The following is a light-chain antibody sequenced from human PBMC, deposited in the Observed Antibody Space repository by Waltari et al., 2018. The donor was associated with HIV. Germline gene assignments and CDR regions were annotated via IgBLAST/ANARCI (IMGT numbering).Light chain of an antibody. CDR2: KAS. J-gene: IGKJ1*01. V-gene: IGKV1-5*03. CDR3: QHYQTDPWT. Sequence: DIQMTQSPFTLSASVGDRVTITCRASQNINSWVAWYQQKPGKAPKLLIYKASILESGVPSRFSGYKSGTEVTLTISSLHPDDFATYYCQHYQTDPWTFGQGTKVEIK. CDR1: QNINSW.